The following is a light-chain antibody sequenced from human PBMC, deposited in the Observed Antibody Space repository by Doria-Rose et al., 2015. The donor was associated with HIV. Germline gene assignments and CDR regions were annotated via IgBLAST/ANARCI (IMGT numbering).Light chain of an antibody. CDR1: QGIRSA. V-gene: IGKV1D-13*01. Sequence: QLTQFPSSLSASVADRVIITCRASQGIRSALAWYQQKPGKAPKLMIYDASTLQSGVPSRFSGSGSGTEFTLTISSLQPEDFATYYCQQFNDYLLTFGGGTKVEI. CDR2: DAS. CDR3: QQFNDYLLT. J-gene: IGKJ4*01.